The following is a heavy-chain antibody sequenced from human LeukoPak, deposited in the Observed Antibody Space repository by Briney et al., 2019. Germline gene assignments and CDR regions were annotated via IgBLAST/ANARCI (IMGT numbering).Heavy chain of an antibody. CDR1: GFSFSDYG. J-gene: IGHJ4*01. CDR2: IRYDGTNK. V-gene: IGHV3-33*01. Sequence: GGSLRLSCAASGFSFSDYGMHWVRQAPGEGLEWVALIRYDGTNKYYADSVKGRFTVSRDNSKNTLFLQMNRLRVEDTAVYYCASSYYDILTGPTELNYWGQGTLVTVSS. D-gene: IGHD3-9*01. CDR3: ASSYYDILTGPTELNY.